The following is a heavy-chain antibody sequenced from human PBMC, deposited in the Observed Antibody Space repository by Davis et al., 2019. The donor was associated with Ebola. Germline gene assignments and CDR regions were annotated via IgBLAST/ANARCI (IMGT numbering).Heavy chain of an antibody. CDR1: ADTFPSYG. CDR2: NSTNNGST. V-gene: IGHV1-18*01. Sequence: ASVMVSCKASADTFPSYGINRVRQAPGQGLEWMGWNSTNNGSTNFGQNLQGRVTLTTDKSTSTVYMELRSLRSDDTAVYYCARGGYYYDNSGYYFRYCDNWGQGTLVTVSS. CDR3: ARGGYYYDNSGYYFRYCDN. J-gene: IGHJ4*02. D-gene: IGHD3-22*01.